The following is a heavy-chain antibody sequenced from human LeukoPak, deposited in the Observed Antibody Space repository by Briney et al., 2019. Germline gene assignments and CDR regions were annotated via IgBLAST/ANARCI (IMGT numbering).Heavy chain of an antibody. Sequence: PGGSLRLSCVASGFTFRNYWMSWVRQAPGKGLEWVANIKQDGSDRRYVGSVEGRFTISRDNTKNSLSLEMNSLRDEDTAVYYCARYDGSNRPFEYWGQGNLVYVSS. CDR3: ARYDGSNRPFEY. CDR1: GFTFRNYW. D-gene: IGHD6-13*01. V-gene: IGHV3-7*01. J-gene: IGHJ4*02. CDR2: IKQDGSDR.